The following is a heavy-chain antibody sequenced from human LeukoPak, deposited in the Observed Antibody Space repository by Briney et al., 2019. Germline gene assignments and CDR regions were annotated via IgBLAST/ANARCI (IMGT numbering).Heavy chain of an antibody. V-gene: IGHV3-9*01. J-gene: IGHJ4*02. CDR2: ISWNSGSI. Sequence: GGSLRLSCAASGFTFDDYAMHWVRQAPGKGLEWGSGISWNSGSIGYADSVKGRFTISRDNAKNSLYLQTNSLRAEDTALYYCAKGLWFGEFHPFDYWGQGTLVTVSS. CDR1: GFTFDDYA. CDR3: AKGLWFGEFHPFDY. D-gene: IGHD3-10*01.